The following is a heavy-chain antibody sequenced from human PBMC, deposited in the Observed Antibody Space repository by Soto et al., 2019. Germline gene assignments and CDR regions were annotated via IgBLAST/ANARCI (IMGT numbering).Heavy chain of an antibody. D-gene: IGHD3-3*01. CDR1: GGSFSGYY. V-gene: IGHV4-34*01. CDR2: INHSGST. CDR3: ARGWRGIFGVVIPITHWFDP. J-gene: IGHJ5*02. Sequence: PSETLSLTCAVYGGSFSGYYWSWIRQPPGKGLEWIGEINHSGSTNYNPSLKSRVTISVDTSKNQFSLKLSSVTAADTAVYYCARGWRGIFGVVIPITHWFDPWGQGTLVTVSS.